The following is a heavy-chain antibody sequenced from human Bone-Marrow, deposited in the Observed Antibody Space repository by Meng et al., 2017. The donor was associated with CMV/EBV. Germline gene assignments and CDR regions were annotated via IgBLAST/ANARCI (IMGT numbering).Heavy chain of an antibody. J-gene: IGHJ6*02. Sequence: GSLRLSCAVYGGSFSGYYWSWIRQPPGKGLEWIGEINHSGSTNYYPSLKSRVTISVDTSKNQFSLKLSSVTAADTAVYYCARGKRSLYYYYGMDVWGQGTTVTVSS. V-gene: IGHV4-34*01. CDR1: GGSFSGYY. CDR3: ARGKRSLYYYYGMDV. CDR2: INHSGST.